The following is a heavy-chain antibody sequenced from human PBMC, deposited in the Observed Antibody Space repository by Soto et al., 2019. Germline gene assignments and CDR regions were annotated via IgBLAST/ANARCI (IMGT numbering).Heavy chain of an antibody. V-gene: IGHV1-69*13. D-gene: IGHD3-22*01. CDR3: ARGYDSSGYYSPFGY. CDR2: IIPIFGTA. CDR1: GGTFSSYA. J-gene: IGHJ4*02. Sequence: SVKVSCKASGGTFSSYAISWVRQAPGQGLEWMGGIIPIFGTANYAQKFRGRVTITADESTSTAYMELSSLRSEDTAVYYCARGYDSSGYYSPFGYWGQGTLVTVSS.